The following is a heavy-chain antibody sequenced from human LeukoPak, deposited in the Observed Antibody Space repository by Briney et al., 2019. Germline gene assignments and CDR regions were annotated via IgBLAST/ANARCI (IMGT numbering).Heavy chain of an antibody. V-gene: IGHV1-18*01. D-gene: IGHD3-16*02. CDR1: GYTFTSYG. Sequence: GASVKVSCKASGYTFTSYGISWVRQAPGQGLEWMGWISAYNGNTNYAQKLQGRVTTTTDTSTSTAYMELRSLRSDDTAVYYCARDVYDYVWGSYPPHFDYWGQGTLVTVSS. CDR3: ARDVYDYVWGSYPPHFDY. CDR2: ISAYNGNT. J-gene: IGHJ4*02.